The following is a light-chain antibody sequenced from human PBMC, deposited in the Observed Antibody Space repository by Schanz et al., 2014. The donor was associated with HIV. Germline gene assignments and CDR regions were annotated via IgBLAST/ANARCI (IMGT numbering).Light chain of an antibody. J-gene: IGLJ1*01. CDR2: DVD. CDR3: CSYAGSSTPLV. CDR1: TSDVGGYDH. Sequence: QSALTQPASVSGSPGQSITISCTGTTSDVGGYDHVSWYQQHPGKAPKLMICDVDTRPSGVPDRFSGSKSGNTASLTISGLQAEDEADYYCCSYAGSSTPLVFGTGTKLTVL. V-gene: IGLV2-14*03.